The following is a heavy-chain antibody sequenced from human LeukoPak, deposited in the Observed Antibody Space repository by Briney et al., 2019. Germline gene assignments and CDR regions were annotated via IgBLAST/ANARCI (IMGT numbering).Heavy chain of an antibody. V-gene: IGHV3-30*03. CDR1: GFTFSSYG. CDR3: ATCSSSCLRYGLGP. J-gene: IGHJ5*02. D-gene: IGHD2-2*01. Sequence: PGGSLRLSCAASGFTFSSYGMHWVRQAPGKGLEWVAVISYDGSNKYYADSVKGRFTISRDNSKNTLYLQMNSLRAEDTAIYYCATCSSSCLRYGLGPWGQGSLVTVSS. CDR2: ISYDGSNK.